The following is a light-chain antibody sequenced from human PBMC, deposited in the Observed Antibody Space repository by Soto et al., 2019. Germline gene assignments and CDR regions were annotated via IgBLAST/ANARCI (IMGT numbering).Light chain of an antibody. CDR3: QQTNTFPYT. V-gene: IGKV1-12*01. CDR2: GAS. Sequence: DIWMTQSPSSVSASVGDTVTITCRASEGVSSWLAWYQQKPGKAPKLLVYGASTLQSGVPSRFRGSGSGTYFTLAITNLQPEDCASYYCQQTNTFPYTFGQGTKLEIK. J-gene: IGKJ2*01. CDR1: EGVSSW.